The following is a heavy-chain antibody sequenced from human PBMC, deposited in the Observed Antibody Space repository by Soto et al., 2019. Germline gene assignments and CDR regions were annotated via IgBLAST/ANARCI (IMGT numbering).Heavy chain of an antibody. J-gene: IGHJ1*01. V-gene: IGHV3-48*02. CDR2: ISSSSSTI. CDR3: ASEITMIDPRAEYFQH. Sequence: GCLRRSCAASGCTFSSYSMNWVRQAPGKGLEWVSYISSSSSTIYYADSVKGRFTISRDNAKNSLYLQMNSLRDEDTAVYYCASEITMIDPRAEYFQHWGQGTLVTVSS. D-gene: IGHD3-22*01. CDR1: GCTFSSYS.